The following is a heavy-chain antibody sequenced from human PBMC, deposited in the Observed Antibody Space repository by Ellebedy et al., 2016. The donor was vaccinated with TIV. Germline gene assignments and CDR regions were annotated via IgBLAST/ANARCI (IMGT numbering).Heavy chain of an antibody. Sequence: AASVKVSCKASGYTFTAYYMHWVRQAPGQGLEWMGRINPDRGDTDYAQRFQDRVTMTRATSISTAYMELSRLTSDDTAVYYCARGLGWLQRDSDYWGQGTLVTVSS. V-gene: IGHV1-2*02. CDR2: INPDRGDT. CDR1: GYTFTAYY. J-gene: IGHJ4*02. CDR3: ARGLGWLQRDSDY. D-gene: IGHD5-24*01.